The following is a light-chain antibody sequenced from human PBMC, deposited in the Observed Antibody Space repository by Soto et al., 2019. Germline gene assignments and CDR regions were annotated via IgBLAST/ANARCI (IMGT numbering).Light chain of an antibody. Sequence: SELSRPGSGAVYRGGCITISYTGTNTDIGGYDYVSWYQQHPGGAPKLVIYDVTSRPSGVSNRFSGSKSGFTASLTISGLQAVDDAHYYCSSYRTYRTLEVFGTGTKVTVL. V-gene: IGLV2-14*03. CDR3: SSYRTYRTLEV. CDR1: NTDIGGYDY. J-gene: IGLJ1*01. CDR2: DVT.